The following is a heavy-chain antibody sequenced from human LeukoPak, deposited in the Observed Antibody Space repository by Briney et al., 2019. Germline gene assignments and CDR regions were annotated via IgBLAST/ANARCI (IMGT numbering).Heavy chain of an antibody. Sequence: SVKVSCKASGGTFSSYAISWVRQAPGQGLEWMGGIIPIFDTANYAQKFQGRVTITADESTSTAYMELSSLRSEDTAVYYCARDGRLLAGEFDYWGQGTLVTVSS. CDR1: GGTFSSYA. D-gene: IGHD3-10*01. J-gene: IGHJ4*02. CDR2: IIPIFDTA. CDR3: ARDGRLLAGEFDY. V-gene: IGHV1-69*13.